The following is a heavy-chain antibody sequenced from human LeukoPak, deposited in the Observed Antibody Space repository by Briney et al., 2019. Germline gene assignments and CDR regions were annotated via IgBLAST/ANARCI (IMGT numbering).Heavy chain of an antibody. Sequence: GGSLRLSCVASGFAFSSYWMSWVRQAPGEGLEWVANINQHETEKFYVDSVKGRFTISRDNAKNTLFLQMNRLTSGDTGVYYCARDGGGFAYWGQGTLVTVS. CDR2: INQHETEK. D-gene: IGHD3-10*01. CDR1: GFAFSSYW. J-gene: IGHJ4*02. CDR3: ARDGGGFAY. V-gene: IGHV3-7*01.